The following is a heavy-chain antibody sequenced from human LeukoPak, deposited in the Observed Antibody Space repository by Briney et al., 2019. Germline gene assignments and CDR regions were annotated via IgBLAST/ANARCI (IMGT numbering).Heavy chain of an antibody. J-gene: IGHJ4*02. CDR3: ARGGVRQWLVPFDY. V-gene: IGHV3-74*01. D-gene: IGHD6-19*01. CDR2: INSDGSST. Sequence: GGSLRLSCAASGFTFSSYWMHWVRQAPGKGLVWVSRINSDGSSTSYADSVKGRFTISRDNAKNTLYLQMNSLRAEDTAVYYCARGGVRQWLVPFDYWGQGTLVTVSS. CDR1: GFTFSSYW.